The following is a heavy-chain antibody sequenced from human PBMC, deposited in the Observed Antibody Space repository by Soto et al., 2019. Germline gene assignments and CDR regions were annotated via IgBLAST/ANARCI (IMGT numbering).Heavy chain of an antibody. CDR1: GVSISSGGHY. V-gene: IGHV4-30-4*01. D-gene: IGHD2-15*01. Sequence: SETLSLTCTVSGVSISSGGHYWSWIRQTPGKGLEWVGYIQVSGDTFYNPSLEGRVSMSVDTSNNQFSLDLTSVTAADTAVYYCVRDTSWSRPYWGQGTLVTVSS. CDR3: VRDTSWSRPY. J-gene: IGHJ4*02. CDR2: IQVSGDT.